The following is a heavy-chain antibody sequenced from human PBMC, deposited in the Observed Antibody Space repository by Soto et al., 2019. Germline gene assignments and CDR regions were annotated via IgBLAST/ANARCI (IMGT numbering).Heavy chain of an antibody. CDR2: IYRTGST. CDR1: GGSFTSTNW. J-gene: IGHJ4*02. CDR3: ASRDPGTSVDY. V-gene: IGHV4-4*02. D-gene: IGHD1-7*01. Sequence: PSEPLSLRCSVSGGSFTSTNWWILVRQPPGQGLEWIGEIYRTGSTNYNPSLKSRVTISLDKSENQFSLKVTSLTAADAAVYYCASRDPGTSVDYWGKGTLVTVS.